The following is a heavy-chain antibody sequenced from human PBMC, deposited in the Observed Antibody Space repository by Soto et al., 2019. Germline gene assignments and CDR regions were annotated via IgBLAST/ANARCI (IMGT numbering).Heavy chain of an antibody. CDR2: IGTAGDT. J-gene: IGHJ4*02. V-gene: IGHV3-13*01. D-gene: IGHD6-13*01. Sequence: EVQLVESGGDLVQPGGSLRLSCAASGFTFDTYDFHWVRQATGKGLERVSAIGTAGDTYYAGSVKGRFTISRENAKNSLYLQMNSLRAGDTAVYYCSRGAAGFDYWGQGTLVTVSS. CDR1: GFTFDTYD. CDR3: SRGAAGFDY.